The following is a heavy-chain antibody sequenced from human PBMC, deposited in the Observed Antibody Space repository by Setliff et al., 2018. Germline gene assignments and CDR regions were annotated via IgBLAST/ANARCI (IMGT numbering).Heavy chain of an antibody. Sequence: GGSLRLSCVASGITFSDAWMTWVRQAPGKGLEWVGRIKKKTDGATIDYAAPVKGRFSISRDDSKNTLYLQMNSLKIDDTAVYYCSTDCAGSTSCYKYFHKWGQGTLVTVSS. V-gene: IGHV3-15*01. CDR2: IKKKTDGATI. J-gene: IGHJ1*01. D-gene: IGHD2-2*01. CDR3: STDCAGSTSCYKYFHK. CDR1: GITFSDAW.